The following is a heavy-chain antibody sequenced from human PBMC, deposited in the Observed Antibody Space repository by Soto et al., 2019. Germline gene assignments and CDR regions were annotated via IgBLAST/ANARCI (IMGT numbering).Heavy chain of an antibody. CDR1: GFTFSSYG. CDR3: AKGRNYYDSSGYYYGY. Sequence: GGSLRLSCAASGFTFSSYGMHWVRQAPGKGLEWVAVISYDGSNKYYADSVKGRFTISRDNSKNTLYLQMNSLRAEDTAVYYCAKGRNYYDSSGYYYGYWGQGTLVTVSS. J-gene: IGHJ4*02. V-gene: IGHV3-30*18. D-gene: IGHD3-22*01. CDR2: ISYDGSNK.